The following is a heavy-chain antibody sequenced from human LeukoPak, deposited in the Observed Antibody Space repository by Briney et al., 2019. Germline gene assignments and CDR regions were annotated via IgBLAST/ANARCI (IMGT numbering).Heavy chain of an antibody. CDR1: GFTFSSYS. J-gene: IGHJ3*02. CDR2: ISSSSSYI. V-gene: IGHV3-21*01. Sequence: TGGSLRLSSAASGFTFSSYSMNWVRQAPGKGLEWVSSISSSSSYIYYADSVKGRFTISRGNAKNSLYLQMNSLRAEDTAVYYCTRSRVQLWFAAFDIWGQGTMVTVSS. D-gene: IGHD5-18*01. CDR3: TRSRVQLWFAAFDI.